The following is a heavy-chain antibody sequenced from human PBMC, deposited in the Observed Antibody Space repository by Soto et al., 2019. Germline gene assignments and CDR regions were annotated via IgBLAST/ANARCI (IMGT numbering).Heavy chain of an antibody. V-gene: IGHV4-34*01. CDR2: INHSGST. D-gene: IGHD3-16*02. Sequence: QVQLQQWGAGLLKPSETLSLTCAVYGGSFSGYYWSWIRQPPGKGLEWIGEINHSGSTNYNPSLKRRVTISVDASKNQFSLKLSSVTAADTAVYYCATLPAAGLHLGELSLPFDYWGQGTLVTVSS. CDR1: GGSFSGYY. J-gene: IGHJ4*02. CDR3: ATLPAAGLHLGELSLPFDY.